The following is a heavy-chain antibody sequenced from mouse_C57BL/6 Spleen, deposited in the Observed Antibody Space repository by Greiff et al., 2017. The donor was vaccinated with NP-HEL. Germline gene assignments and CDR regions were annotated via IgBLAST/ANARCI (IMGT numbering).Heavy chain of an antibody. D-gene: IGHD3-2*02. J-gene: IGHJ3*01. CDR2: IYPGSGST. Sequence: QVQLQQPGAELVKPGASVKMSCKASGYTFTSYWITWVKQRPGQGLEWIGDIYPGSGSTNYNEKFKSKATLTVDTSSSPAYMQLSSLTSEDSAVYYCARSGGSGYLFAYWGQGTLVTVSA. V-gene: IGHV1-55*01. CDR1: GYTFTSYW. CDR3: ARSGGSGYLFAY.